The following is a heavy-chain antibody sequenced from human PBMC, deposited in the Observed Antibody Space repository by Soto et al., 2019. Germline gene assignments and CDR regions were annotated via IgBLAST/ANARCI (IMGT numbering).Heavy chain of an antibody. CDR2: INPSGGST. D-gene: IGHD3-10*01. CDR3: ASSYYGSGTPYYYGMDV. CDR1: GYTFTSYY. V-gene: IGHV1-46*01. Sequence: GASVKGSCKASGYTFTSYYMHWVRQAPGQGLEWMGIINPSGGSTSYAQKFQGRVTMTRDTSTSTVYMELSSLRSEDTAVYYCASSYYGSGTPYYYGMDVWGQGTTVTVSS. J-gene: IGHJ6*02.